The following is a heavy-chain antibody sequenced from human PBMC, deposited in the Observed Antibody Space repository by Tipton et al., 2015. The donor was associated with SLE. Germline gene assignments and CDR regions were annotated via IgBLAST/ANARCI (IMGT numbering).Heavy chain of an antibody. J-gene: IGHJ6*03. Sequence: LRLSCAVYGGSFNDYYWSWIRQPPGKGLEWIGRVYISGSTNYNPSLESRVSISLDTSKNHFSLKLHSLTAADAAVYYCARQVAGVDYYYYFMDVWGNGTTVTVSS. D-gene: IGHD6-19*01. CDR1: GGSFNDYY. V-gene: IGHV4-59*10. CDR2: VYISGST. CDR3: ARQVAGVDYYYYFMDV.